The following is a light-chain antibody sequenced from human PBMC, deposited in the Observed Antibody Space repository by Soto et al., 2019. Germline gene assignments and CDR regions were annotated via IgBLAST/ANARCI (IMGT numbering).Light chain of an antibody. CDR3: SSFTLNSTYA. J-gene: IGLJ1*01. CDR2: EVS. Sequence: QSALTQPASVSGSPGQSITISCTGTSSAIGRYNYVSWYQQHPGKAPKLMIFEVSNRPSGISNRFSGSKSGNTASLTISGLQVDDEADYYCSSFTLNSTYAFGTGTKLTVL. CDR1: SSAIGRYNY. V-gene: IGLV2-14*01.